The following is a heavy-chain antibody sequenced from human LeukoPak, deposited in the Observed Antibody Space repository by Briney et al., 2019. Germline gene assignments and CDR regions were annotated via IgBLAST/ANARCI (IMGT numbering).Heavy chain of an antibody. D-gene: IGHD3-16*01. CDR2: ISSSGSTI. J-gene: IGHJ5*02. CDR1: GFTFSSYE. V-gene: IGHV3-48*03. CDR3: AKDDNYIRFLS. Sequence: GGSLRLSCAASGFTFSSYEMNWVCQAPGKGLEWVSYISSSGSTIYYADSVKGRFTISRDNAKNSLYLQMNSLRAEDTAVYYCAKDDNYIRFLSWGQGTLVTVSS.